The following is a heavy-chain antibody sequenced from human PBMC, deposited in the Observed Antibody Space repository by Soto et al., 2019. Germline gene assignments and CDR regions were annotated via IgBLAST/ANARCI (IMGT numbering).Heavy chain of an antibody. Sequence: VSLRLSCAASRCTCSAYTLNWVRQAPGKGLEWVASITRDSNHIYFADSVKGRFTLSRDNAKNSVYLQMNSLRAEDTAIYFCARHFIVGSTTLGDWGQGTLVTVSS. CDR2: ITRDSNHI. D-gene: IGHD1-26*01. CDR1: RCTCSAYT. V-gene: IGHV3-21*01. CDR3: ARHFIVGSTTLGD. J-gene: IGHJ4*02.